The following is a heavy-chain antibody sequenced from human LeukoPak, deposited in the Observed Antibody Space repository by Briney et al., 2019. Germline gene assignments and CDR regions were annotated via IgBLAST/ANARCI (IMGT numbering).Heavy chain of an antibody. CDR3: AKDDYGDYAGGYNWFDP. J-gene: IGHJ5*02. V-gene: IGHV3-30*18. CDR1: GFTFGSYG. Sequence: PGGSLRLSCAASGFTFGSYGMHWVRQAPSKGLEWVAVISYDGSNKYYADSVKGRFTISRDNSKNTLYLQMNSLRAEDTAVYYCAKDDYGDYAGGYNWFDPWGQGTLVTVSS. CDR2: ISYDGSNK. D-gene: IGHD4-17*01.